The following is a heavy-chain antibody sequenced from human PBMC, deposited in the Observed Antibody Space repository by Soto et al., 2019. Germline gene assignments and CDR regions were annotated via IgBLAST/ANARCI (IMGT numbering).Heavy chain of an antibody. V-gene: IGHV1-3*01. CDR3: ARAGRVATIFRGLRPTEFDP. CDR2: INAGNGNT. CDR1: GYTFTSYA. Sequence: ASVKVSCKASGYTFTSYAMHWVRQAPGQRLEWMGWINAGNGNTKYSQKFQGRVTITRDTSASTAYMELSSLRSEDTAVYYCARAGRVATIFRGLRPTEFDPWGQGTLVPVSS. J-gene: IGHJ5*02. D-gene: IGHD5-12*01.